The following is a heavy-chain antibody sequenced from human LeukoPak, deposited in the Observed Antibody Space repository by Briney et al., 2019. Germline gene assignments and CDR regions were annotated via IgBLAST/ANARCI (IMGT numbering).Heavy chain of an antibody. CDR1: GGSISTSSYY. CDR2: IFYSGST. D-gene: IGHD3-22*01. CDR3: ARTTYYYDSSGYYTGSHYFDY. V-gene: IGHV4-39*07. J-gene: IGHJ4*02. Sequence: NPSETLSLTCTVSGGSISTSSYYWGWVRQPPGKGLEWIGNIFYSGSTYYSPSLKSRVTISLDTSRNQFSLKLNSVTAADTAVYYCARTTYYYDSSGYYTGSHYFDYWGQGTLVTVSS.